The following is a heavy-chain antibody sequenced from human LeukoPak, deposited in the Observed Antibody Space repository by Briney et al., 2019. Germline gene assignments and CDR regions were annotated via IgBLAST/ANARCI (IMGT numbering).Heavy chain of an antibody. CDR2: IYTSGNT. CDR1: GGSISSYY. Sequence: PSETLSLTCTVSGGSISSYYWSWIRQPAGKGLEWIGRIYTSGNTNYKPSLKSRVTISVDKSKNQFSLKLSSVTAADTAVYYCARVLVGANYYYYYMDVWGKGTTVTVSS. J-gene: IGHJ6*03. D-gene: IGHD1-26*01. V-gene: IGHV4-4*07. CDR3: ARVLVGANYYYYYMDV.